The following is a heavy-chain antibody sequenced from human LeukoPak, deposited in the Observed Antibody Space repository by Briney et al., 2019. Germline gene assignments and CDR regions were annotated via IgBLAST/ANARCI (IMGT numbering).Heavy chain of an antibody. CDR1: GYTFTSYG. V-gene: IGHV1-18*01. CDR2: ISAYNGNT. D-gene: IGHD6-13*01. J-gene: IGHJ6*02. CDR3: ASAVYSTRRSPNYYYYGMDV. Sequence: ASVKVSCKASGYTFTSYGISWVRQAPGQGLEWMGWISAYNGNTNYAQKLQGRVTMTTDTSTSTAYMELRSLRSDDTAVYYCASAVYSTRRSPNYYYYGMDVWAKGPRSPCP.